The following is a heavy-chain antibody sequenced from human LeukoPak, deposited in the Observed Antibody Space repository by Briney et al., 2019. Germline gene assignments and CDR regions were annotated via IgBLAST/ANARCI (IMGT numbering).Heavy chain of an antibody. CDR2: IWYDGTNK. J-gene: IGHJ4*02. D-gene: IGHD3-22*01. CDR1: GFTFSSYG. V-gene: IGHV3-33*01. Sequence: GGSLRLSCAASGFTFSSYGMHWVRQAPGKGLEWVAVIWYDGTNKYYADSVKGRFAISRDNSKNTLYLQMNSLRSEDTALYYCARAAYDSSGYLTLWGQGTLVTVSS. CDR3: ARAAYDSSGYLTL.